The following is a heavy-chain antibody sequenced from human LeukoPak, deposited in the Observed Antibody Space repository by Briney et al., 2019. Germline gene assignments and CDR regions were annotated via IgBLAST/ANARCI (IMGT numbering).Heavy chain of an antibody. V-gene: IGHV3-48*03. Sequence: GGSLRLSCAASGFTFSSYEMNWVRQAPGKGLEWVSYISSSGSTIYYADSVKGRFTISRDNAKDSLYLQMNSLRAEDTALYYCAKDIGSSRFWYFDLWGRGTLVTVSS. D-gene: IGHD6-13*01. CDR2: ISSSGSTI. CDR3: AKDIGSSRFWYFDL. CDR1: GFTFSSYE. J-gene: IGHJ2*01.